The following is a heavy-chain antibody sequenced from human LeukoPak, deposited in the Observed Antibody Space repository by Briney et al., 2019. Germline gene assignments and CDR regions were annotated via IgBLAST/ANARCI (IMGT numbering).Heavy chain of an antibody. CDR1: GGSISSGGYY. D-gene: IGHD2-2*01. V-gene: IGHV4-30-2*01. CDR2: IYHSGST. Sequence: PSETLSLTCTVSGGSISSGGYYWSWIRQPPGKGLEWIGYIYHSGSTYYNPSLKSRVTISVDTSKNQFSLKLSSVTAADTAVYYCARLGYCSSTSCYQDAFDIWGQGTMVTVSS. J-gene: IGHJ3*02. CDR3: ARLGYCSSTSCYQDAFDI.